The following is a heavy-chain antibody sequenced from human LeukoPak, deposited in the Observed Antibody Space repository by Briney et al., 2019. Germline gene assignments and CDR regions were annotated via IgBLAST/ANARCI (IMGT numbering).Heavy chain of an antibody. CDR3: ARSPPGRTNWNYYDY. D-gene: IGHD1-1*01. J-gene: IGHJ4*02. CDR2: IGPIGVYT. V-gene: IGHV3-64*01. CDR1: GFTFSDYA. Sequence: GGSLRLSCAASGFTFSDYAMHWVRQAPGKGLEVDSVIGPIGVYTYYANSVKGRFTISRDNSKSTVSLQMGSLRDEDMAVYYCARSPPGRTNWNYYDYWGRGTLVTVSS.